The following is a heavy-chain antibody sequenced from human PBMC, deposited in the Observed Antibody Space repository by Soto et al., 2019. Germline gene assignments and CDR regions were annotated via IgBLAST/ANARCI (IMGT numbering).Heavy chain of an antibody. J-gene: IGHJ4*02. V-gene: IGHV3-30-3*01. CDR2: ISYAGSNK. Sequence: QVQLVESGGGEVQPGRSLRLSCAASGFTFSSYAMHWVRQAPGKGLEWVAVISYAGSNKYYADSVKGRFTISRDNSKNTLYLKRNSLRAEEAAEYYGGRNQWELLGGGWFDYWGQGTLVTVSS. D-gene: IGHD1-26*01. CDR3: GRNQWELLGGGWFDY. CDR1: GFTFSSYA.